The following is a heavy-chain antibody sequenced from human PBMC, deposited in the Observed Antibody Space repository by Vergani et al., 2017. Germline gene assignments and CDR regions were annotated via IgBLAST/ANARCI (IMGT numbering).Heavy chain of an antibody. J-gene: IGHJ4*02. V-gene: IGHV2-70*01. Sequence: QVTLRESGPALVKPTQTLTLTCTFSGFSILTSEMCVSWIRQPPGKALEWLALIDWNDNKYFNTSLKTRLTISKDASKNQVVLTMTNMDPVDTATYYCARIRRRARSGYEIFDFWGQGILVTVAS. D-gene: IGHD5-12*01. CDR1: GFSILTSEMC. CDR3: ARIRRRARSGYEIFDF. CDR2: IDWNDNK.